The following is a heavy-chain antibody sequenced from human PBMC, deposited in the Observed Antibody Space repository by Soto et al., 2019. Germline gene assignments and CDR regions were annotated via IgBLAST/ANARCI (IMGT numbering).Heavy chain of an antibody. D-gene: IGHD3-9*01. CDR1: GFTFRSYA. CDR3: AKGTLVLRYFDWLLDFDY. Sequence: GSLRLSCAASGFTFRSYAMSWVRQAPGKGLEWVSAISGSGGSTYYADSVKGRFTISRDNSKNTLYLQMNSLRAEDTAVYYCAKGTLVLRYFDWLLDFDYWGQGTLVTVSS. V-gene: IGHV3-23*01. J-gene: IGHJ4*02. CDR2: ISGSGGST.